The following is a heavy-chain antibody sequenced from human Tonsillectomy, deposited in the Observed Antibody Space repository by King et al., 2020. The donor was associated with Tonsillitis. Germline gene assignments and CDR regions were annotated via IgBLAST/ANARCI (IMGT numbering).Heavy chain of an antibody. CDR3: ASPHYDFWSSYLYSYYYMDV. CDR1: GFTFSSYA. D-gene: IGHD3-3*01. CDR2: ISTSGGST. Sequence: VQLVESGGGLVQPGGSLRLSCVASGFTFSSYAMSWVRQAPGKGLEWVSVISTSGGSTYYADSVKGRFTTSRDNPKNTLYLQMNSLRAEDTAVYYCASPHYDFWSSYLYSYYYMDVWGKGTTVTVSS. J-gene: IGHJ6*03. V-gene: IGHV3-23*04.